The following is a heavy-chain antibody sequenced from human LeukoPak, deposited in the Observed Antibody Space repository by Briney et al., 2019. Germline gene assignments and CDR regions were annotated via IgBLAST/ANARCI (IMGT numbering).Heavy chain of an antibody. J-gene: IGHJ4*02. CDR1: GGSISSYY. V-gene: IGHV4-59*01. D-gene: IGHD5-18*01. CDR3: ARTDTGLFDY. Sequence: PSETLSLTCTVSGGSISSYYWSWIRQPPGKGLEWIGYIYHSGSTNYNPSLKSRVTISVDTSKNQFSLKLSSVTAADTAVYYCARTDTGLFDYWGQGTLVTVSS. CDR2: IYHSGST.